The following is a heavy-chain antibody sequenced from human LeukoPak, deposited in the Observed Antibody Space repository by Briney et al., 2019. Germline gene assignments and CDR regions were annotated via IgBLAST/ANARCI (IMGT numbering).Heavy chain of an antibody. D-gene: IGHD1-26*01. V-gene: IGHV3-7*03. CDR3: AKGPSIDL. Sequence: DSLKGRFTISRDNAKKSLYLQMNSLRAEDTAVYYCAKGPSIDLWGQGTLVTVSS. J-gene: IGHJ4*02.